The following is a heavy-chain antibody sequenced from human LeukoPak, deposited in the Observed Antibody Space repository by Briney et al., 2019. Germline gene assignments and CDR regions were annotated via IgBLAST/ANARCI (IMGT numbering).Heavy chain of an antibody. D-gene: IGHD3-9*01. Sequence: ASVKVSCKASGYTFTGYYMHWVRQAPGQGLEWMGWINPNSGGTNYAQKFQGRVTMTRDTSITTAYMEMSRLRSDDTALYYCARSPHILTGENFDYWGQGTLVTVSS. J-gene: IGHJ4*02. V-gene: IGHV1-2*02. CDR3: ARSPHILTGENFDY. CDR1: GYTFTGYY. CDR2: INPNSGGT.